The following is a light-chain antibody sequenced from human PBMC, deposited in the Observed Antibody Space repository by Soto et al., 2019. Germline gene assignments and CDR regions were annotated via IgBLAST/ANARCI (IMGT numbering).Light chain of an antibody. J-gene: IGKJ2*01. CDR2: KAS. CDR1: QSIRSW. Sequence: DIQMTQSPSTLSASVGDRVTITCRASQSIRSWLAWHQQKPGKAPKLLIHKASSLESGVPSRFSGSASGTEFTPTISSLQPDDFAPYYCQQYNSYSGPFGQGTKVQIK. CDR3: QQYNSYSGP. V-gene: IGKV1-5*03.